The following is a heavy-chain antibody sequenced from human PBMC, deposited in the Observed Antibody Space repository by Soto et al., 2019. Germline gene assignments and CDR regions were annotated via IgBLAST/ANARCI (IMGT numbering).Heavy chain of an antibody. CDR3: ARVFSDSSSFFDP. V-gene: IGHV4-31*03. CDR2: IYYSGST. Sequence: SETLSLTCTVSGGSISSSSYYWSWIRQHPGKGLEWIGYIYYSGSTSYNPSLKSRVTISVDTSKNHFSLKLSSVTAADTAVYYCARVFSDSSSFFDPWGQGTLVTVSS. J-gene: IGHJ5*02. D-gene: IGHD6-13*01. CDR1: GGSISSSSYY.